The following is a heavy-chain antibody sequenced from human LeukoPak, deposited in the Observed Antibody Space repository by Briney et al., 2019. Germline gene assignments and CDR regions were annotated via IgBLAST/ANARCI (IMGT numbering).Heavy chain of an antibody. Sequence: GGSLRLSCAASGFTFSSYAMSWVREAPGKGLEWVSAISGSGGSTYYADSVKGRLTISRDNSKNTLYLQMNSLRAEDTAVYYCAKDRPRFLEWLTHYWGQGTLVTVSS. CDR1: GFTFSSYA. J-gene: IGHJ4*02. V-gene: IGHV3-23*01. CDR2: ISGSGGST. D-gene: IGHD3-3*01. CDR3: AKDRPRFLEWLTHY.